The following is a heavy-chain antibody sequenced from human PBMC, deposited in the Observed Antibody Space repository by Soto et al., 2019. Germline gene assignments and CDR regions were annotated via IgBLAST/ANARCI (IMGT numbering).Heavy chain of an antibody. D-gene: IGHD1-20*01. CDR3: AREGNRIIDY. Sequence: ESVGGLVKPGGSLRFSCAASGITFSSYSMNWVRQAPGKGLEWVSSISSSSSNIHYADSVRGRFTISRDNAKNSLYLQMNSLRAEDTAVYYCAREGNRIIDYWGQGTLVSVSS. J-gene: IGHJ4*02. CDR2: ISSSSSNI. CDR1: GITFSSYS. V-gene: IGHV3-21*01.